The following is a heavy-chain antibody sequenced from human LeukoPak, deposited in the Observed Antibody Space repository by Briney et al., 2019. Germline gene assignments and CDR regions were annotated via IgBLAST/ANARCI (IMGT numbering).Heavy chain of an antibody. CDR3: TSAREYCGSAECYEYFQH. D-gene: IGHD2-21*01. V-gene: IGHV3-53*01. CDR2: IYSGGST. CDR1: GFTFSSYS. Sequence: GGSLRLSCAASGFTFSSYSMNWVRQSPGKGLEWVSVIYSGGSTYYADSVNGRFTISRDNSRNALFLQMNALRAEDTALYFCTSAREYCGSAECYEYFQHWGQGTLVTVSS. J-gene: IGHJ1*01.